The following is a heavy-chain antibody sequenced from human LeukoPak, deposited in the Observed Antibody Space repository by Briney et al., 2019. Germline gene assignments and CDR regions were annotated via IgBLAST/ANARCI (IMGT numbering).Heavy chain of an antibody. CDR3: ARDLAAFDY. Sequence: GRSLRLSCAASGFTLSSYGMHWVRQAPGKGLEWVAVIWYDGSNKYYADSVKGRFTISRDNSKNTLYLQMNSLRAEDTAVYYCARDLAAFDYWGQRTLVTVSS. J-gene: IGHJ4*02. CDR1: GFTLSSYG. CDR2: IWYDGSNK. V-gene: IGHV3-33*01.